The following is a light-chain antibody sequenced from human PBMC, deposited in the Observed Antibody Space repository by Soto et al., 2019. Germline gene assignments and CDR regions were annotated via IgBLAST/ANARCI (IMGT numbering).Light chain of an antibody. CDR3: QQRSAWPST. CDR2: DAS. CDR1: QSVSSY. V-gene: IGKV3-11*01. Sequence: EIVLTQSSANLSLSPGERATLSCRASQSVSSYLAWYQQKPGQAPRLLIYDASNRATCIPARFSGSGSGTDFTLTIISLEPDDFAVYYCQQRSAWPSTFGGGTKVQIK. J-gene: IGKJ4*01.